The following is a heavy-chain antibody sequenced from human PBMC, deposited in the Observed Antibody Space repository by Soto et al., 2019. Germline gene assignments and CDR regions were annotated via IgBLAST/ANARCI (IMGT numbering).Heavy chain of an antibody. D-gene: IGHD6-13*01. J-gene: IGHJ5*02. V-gene: IGHV2-5*02. Sequence: QITLKESGPTLVKPTQTLTLTCTFSGFSLSTSDVGVGWIHQPPGKALEWLAVIFWDDDKRYSPSLKNRLTISKDTSRNQVVLTMTNMDPVDTATYYCAHTKIGVAAGNRVYLLDPWGQGTLLTVSS. CDR2: IFWDDDK. CDR1: GFSLSTSDVG. CDR3: AHTKIGVAAGNRVYLLDP.